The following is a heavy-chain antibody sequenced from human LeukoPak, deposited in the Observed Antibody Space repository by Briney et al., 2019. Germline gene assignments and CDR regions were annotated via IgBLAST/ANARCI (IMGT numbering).Heavy chain of an antibody. CDR3: ARGYGDYPHTPFDY. V-gene: IGHV4-31*03. D-gene: IGHD4-17*01. Sequence: PSETLSLTCTVSGGSISSSSYYWSWIRQHPGKGLEWIGYIYYSGSTYYNPSLKSRVTISVDTSKNQFSLKLSSVTAADTAVYYCARGYGDYPHTPFDYWGQGTLVTVSS. CDR1: GGSISSSSYY. CDR2: IYYSGST. J-gene: IGHJ4*02.